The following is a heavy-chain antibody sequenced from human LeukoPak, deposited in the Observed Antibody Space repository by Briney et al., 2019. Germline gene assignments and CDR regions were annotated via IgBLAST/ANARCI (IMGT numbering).Heavy chain of an antibody. CDR3: ATASVGSYLTRGAFDI. CDR2: INHSGST. D-gene: IGHD1-26*01. Sequence: PSETLSLTCAVYGGSFSGYYWSWIRQPPGKGLEWIGEINHSGSTNYNPSLKSRVTISVDTSKNQFSLKLSSVTAADTAVYYCATASVGSYLTRGAFDIWDQGTMVTVSS. CDR1: GGSFSGYY. V-gene: IGHV4-34*01. J-gene: IGHJ3*02.